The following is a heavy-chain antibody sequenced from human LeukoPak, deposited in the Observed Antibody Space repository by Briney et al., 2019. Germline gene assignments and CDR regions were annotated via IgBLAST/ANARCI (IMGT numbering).Heavy chain of an antibody. CDR2: IYYSGST. J-gene: IGHJ4*02. V-gene: IGHV4-59*01. CDR3: ARVPRVIHFDY. D-gene: IGHD2/OR15-2a*01. Sequence: PSETLSLTCTVSGGSISSYYWSWIRQPPGKGLEWIGYIYYSGSTNYNPSLKSRVTISVDTSKNQFSLKLSSVTAADTAVYYCARVPRVIHFDYWGQGTLVTVSS. CDR1: GGSISSYY.